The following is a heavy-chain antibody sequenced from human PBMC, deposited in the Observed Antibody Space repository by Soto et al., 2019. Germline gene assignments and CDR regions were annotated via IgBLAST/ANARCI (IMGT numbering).Heavy chain of an antibody. V-gene: IGHV3-13*01. Sequence: GGSLRLSCAASGFTFSSYDMHWVRQAPGKGLEWVSAIGTAGDTYYPGSVKGRFTISRENAKNSLYLQMNSLRAEDTAVYYCARDGYSSSWYYYGMDVWGQGTTVTVSS. CDR2: IGTAGDT. D-gene: IGHD6-13*01. CDR1: GFTFSSYD. CDR3: ARDGYSSSWYYYGMDV. J-gene: IGHJ6*02.